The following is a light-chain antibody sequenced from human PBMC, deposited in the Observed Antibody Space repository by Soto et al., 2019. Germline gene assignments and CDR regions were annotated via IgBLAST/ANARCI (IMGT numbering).Light chain of an antibody. CDR3: QQYGGLPRT. J-gene: IGKJ1*01. CDR2: GAS. CDR1: QTVTSNR. Sequence: EIVLTQSPATLSLSPGERATLSCGASQTVTSNRLAWFQQKPGQAPRLLIYGASNRATGIPDRFSGSGSGTDFTLTISRLEPEDFVVYYCQQYGGLPRTFGQGTMVEIK. V-gene: IGKV3-20*01.